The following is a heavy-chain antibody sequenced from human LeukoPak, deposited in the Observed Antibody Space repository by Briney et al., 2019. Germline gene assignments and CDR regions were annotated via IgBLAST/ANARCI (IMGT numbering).Heavy chain of an antibody. CDR1: GFTFSSYW. CDR3: ARDYGDYHDAFDI. J-gene: IGHJ3*02. D-gene: IGHD4-17*01. V-gene: IGHV3-74*01. Sequence: PGGSLRLSCAASGFTFSSYWMYWVRQAPGKGLVWVSRINSDGSSTSYADSVKGRFTISRDNVKNTLYLQMNSLRADDTAVYYCARDYGDYHDAFDIWGQGTMVTVSS. CDR2: INSDGSST.